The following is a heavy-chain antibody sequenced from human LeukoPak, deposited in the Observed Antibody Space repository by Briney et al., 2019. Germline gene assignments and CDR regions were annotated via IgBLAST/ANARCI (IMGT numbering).Heavy chain of an antibody. Sequence: ASVKVSCKASGYTFTSYDINWVRQATGQGPEWMGWMNPNSGNTGYAQKFQGRVTMTRNTSISTAYMELSSLRSEDTAVYYCARDPGYSGNSHYYMDVWGKGTTVTISS. CDR3: ARDPGYSGNSHYYMDV. J-gene: IGHJ6*03. CDR2: MNPNSGNT. CDR1: GYTFTSYD. D-gene: IGHD4-23*01. V-gene: IGHV1-8*01.